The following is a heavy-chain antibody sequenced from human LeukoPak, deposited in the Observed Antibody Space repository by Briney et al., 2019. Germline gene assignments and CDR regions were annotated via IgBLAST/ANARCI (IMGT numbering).Heavy chain of an antibody. D-gene: IGHD5-24*01. V-gene: IGHV4-34*01. Sequence: SETLSLTCAVSGGSFSAYYWTWVRQPPGMGLEWIWEIKQSENTNYNPSLKSRVTISIDPSKNQISLKLTSVSAADTAVYYCAREGLKNAYNPLGYWGQGTLVTVSS. CDR1: GGSFSAYY. CDR3: AREGLKNAYNPLGY. J-gene: IGHJ4*02. CDR2: IKQSENT.